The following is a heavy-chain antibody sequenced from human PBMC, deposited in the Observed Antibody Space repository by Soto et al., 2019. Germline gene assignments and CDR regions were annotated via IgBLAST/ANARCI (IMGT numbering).Heavy chain of an antibody. CDR3: ARVGSGGRSEDAFDI. V-gene: IGHV1-18*01. J-gene: IGHJ3*02. Sequence: ASVKVSCKASGYTFTSYGISWVRQAPGQGLEWMGWISAYNGNTNYAQKLQGRVTMTTDTSTSTAYMELRSLRSDDTAVYYCARVGSGGRSEDAFDIWGQGTMVTVSS. CDR2: ISAYNGNT. D-gene: IGHD2-15*01. CDR1: GYTFTSYG.